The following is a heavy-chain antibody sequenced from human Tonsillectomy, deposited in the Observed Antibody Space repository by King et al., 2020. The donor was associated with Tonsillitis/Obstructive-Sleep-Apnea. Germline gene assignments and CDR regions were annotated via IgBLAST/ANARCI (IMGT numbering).Heavy chain of an antibody. V-gene: IGHV3-7*03. D-gene: IGHD3-22*01. CDR2: IKQDGSTQ. CDR1: GFTFSSYW. Sequence: VQLVESGGGLVQPGGSLRLSCAASGFTFSSYWMSWVRQAPGKGLEWVANIKQDGSTQYYMDSVKGRFSISRDNAENSLYLQMNSLRAEDTAVYYCVREPPIGVVSQGIVWGQGTLVTVSS. J-gene: IGHJ4*02. CDR3: VREPPIGVVSQGIV.